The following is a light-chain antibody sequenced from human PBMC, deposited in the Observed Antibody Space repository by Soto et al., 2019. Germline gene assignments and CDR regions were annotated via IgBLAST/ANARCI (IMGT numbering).Light chain of an antibody. CDR3: HQRQSWPRT. V-gene: IGKV3-11*01. J-gene: IGKJ1*01. CDR2: DAS. Sequence: EIVLTQSPATLSLSPGERATLSCRASQSVSGYLAWFQQKPGQAPSLLIYDASNRATGIPARFSASGTGTDFTLTISDVQPEDFAVYYCHQRQSWPRTFGQGTKVDIK. CDR1: QSVSGY.